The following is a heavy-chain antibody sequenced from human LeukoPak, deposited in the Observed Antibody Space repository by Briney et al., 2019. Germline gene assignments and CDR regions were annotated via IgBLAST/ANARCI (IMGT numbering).Heavy chain of an antibody. V-gene: IGHV1-2*02. CDR3: PRDLRDY. Sequence: ASVTVSFKSSGYTFTGYYMHWVRQAPGQGMDWMGWINPYSGGTNYVQKFQGRVIITRDTSISTAYMALSRLTSDATAACFFPRDLRDYCREGTLVTVSS. CDR2: INPYSGGT. J-gene: IGHJ4*02. CDR1: GYTFTGYY.